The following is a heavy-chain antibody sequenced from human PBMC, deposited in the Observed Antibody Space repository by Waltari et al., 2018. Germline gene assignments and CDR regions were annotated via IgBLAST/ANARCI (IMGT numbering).Heavy chain of an antibody. CDR2: IIPNFVTA. CDR1: GGTFSSYA. J-gene: IGHJ3*02. D-gene: IGHD3-22*01. V-gene: IGHV1-69*14. CDR3: ARDWYYCDRSGYYSEGSFDI. Sequence: QVQLVQSGAEVKKPGSSVKVSCKASGGTFSSYAISWVRQAPGQGLEWMGGIIPNFVTASAAQKFQGRGTITADKSTSTAYMELSSLRSEDTAVYYCARDWYYCDRSGYYSEGSFDIWGQGTMVTVSS.